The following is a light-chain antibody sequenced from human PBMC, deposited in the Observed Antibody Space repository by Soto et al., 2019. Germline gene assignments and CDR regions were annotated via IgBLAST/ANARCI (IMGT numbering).Light chain of an antibody. CDR2: YAF. J-gene: IGKJ4*01. CDR1: QSVSNY. V-gene: IGKV3-11*01. CDR3: QQRSDWPLT. Sequence: DIVVAQSPATLSLSPGERVTLSCRASQSVSNYLAWYQQKPGQAPRLLIYYAFKRATGIPARFSGRGSGTDFTLTISSLEPEDFAVYYCQQRSDWPLTFGGGTKVEIK.